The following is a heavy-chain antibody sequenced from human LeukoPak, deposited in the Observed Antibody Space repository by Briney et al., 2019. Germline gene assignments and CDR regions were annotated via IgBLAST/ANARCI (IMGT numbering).Heavy chain of an antibody. J-gene: IGHJ4*02. V-gene: IGHV3-48*01. CDR3: ARVQVYDSSGYYYRYFAY. CDR1: GFTFSSYS. D-gene: IGHD3-22*01. CDR2: ISSSSSTI. Sequence: GGSLRLSCAASGFTFSSYSMNWVRQAPGKGLEWVSYISSSSSTIYYADSVKGRFTISRDNAKNSLYLQMNSLRAEDTAVYYCARVQVYDSSGYYYRYFAYWGQGTLVTVSS.